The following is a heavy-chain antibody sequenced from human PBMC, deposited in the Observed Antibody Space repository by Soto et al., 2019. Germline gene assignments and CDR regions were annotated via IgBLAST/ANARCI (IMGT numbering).Heavy chain of an antibody. CDR1: GYTFTNYG. V-gene: IGHV1-18*01. CDR2: ISTYNGNT. Sequence: QVQLVQSGAEVKQPGASVKVSCNASGYTFTNYGFTWVRQAPGQGLEWLGWISTYNGNTKYAQKVQGRRNMTTHKSTSTAQMELTSLRYDDTALYYSASTTVTTSYDYMDVWGKGSTVTVSS. D-gene: IGHD4-17*01. CDR3: ASTTVTTSYDYMDV. J-gene: IGHJ6*03.